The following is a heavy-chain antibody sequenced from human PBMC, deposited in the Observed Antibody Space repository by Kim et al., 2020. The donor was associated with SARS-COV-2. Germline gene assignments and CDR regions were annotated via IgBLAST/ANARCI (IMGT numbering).Heavy chain of an antibody. J-gene: IGHJ5*02. Sequence: ASVKVSCKASGYTFTSYAMHWVRQAPGQRLEWMGWINAGNGNTKYSQKFQGRVTITRDTSASTAYMELSSLRSEDTAVYYCARGVVRYFDCVFVSDNPRNGFDPWGQGTLVTVSS. CDR2: INAGNGNT. CDR1: GYTFTSYA. CDR3: ARGVVRYFDCVFVSDNPRNGFDP. V-gene: IGHV1-3*01. D-gene: IGHD3-9*01.